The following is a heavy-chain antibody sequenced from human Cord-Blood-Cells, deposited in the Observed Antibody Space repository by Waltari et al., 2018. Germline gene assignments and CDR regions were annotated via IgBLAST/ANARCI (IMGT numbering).Heavy chain of an antibody. J-gene: IGHJ5*02. Sequence: QVQLQQWGAGLLKPSETLSLTCAVYGGSFSGSYWSWIRQPPGKGMEWIGDINHSGSTNYNPSLKSRVTISVDTSKNQFSLKLSSVTAADTAVYYCVRLPSPRDYYGSGSPNWFDPWGQGTLVTVSS. CDR3: VRLPSPRDYYGSGSPNWFDP. CDR1: GGSFSGSY. D-gene: IGHD3-10*01. CDR2: INHSGST. V-gene: IGHV4-34*01.